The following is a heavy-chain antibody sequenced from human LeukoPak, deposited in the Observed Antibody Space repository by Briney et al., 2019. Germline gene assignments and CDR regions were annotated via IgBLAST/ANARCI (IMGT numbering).Heavy chain of an antibody. D-gene: IGHD5-18*01. CDR3: ARPNSVDTAMVGAFDI. J-gene: IGHJ3*02. Sequence: SETLSLTCTVSGGSISSGSYYWSWIRQPAGKGLEWIGRIYTSGNTNYNPSLKSRVTISVDTSKNQFSLKLSSVTAADTAVYYCARPNSVDTAMVGAFDIWGQGTMVTVSS. CDR2: IYTSGNT. V-gene: IGHV4-61*02. CDR1: GGSISSGSYY.